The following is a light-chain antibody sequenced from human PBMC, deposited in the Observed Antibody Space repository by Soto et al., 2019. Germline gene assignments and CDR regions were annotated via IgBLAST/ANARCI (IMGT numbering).Light chain of an antibody. J-gene: IGKJ1*01. V-gene: IGKV2-28*01. CDR3: MQSLQTPWT. CDR2: LGS. CDR1: QTLLYSNGYNY. Sequence: DIVMTQSPLSLPVTPGEPASISCRSSQTLLYSNGYNYLDWYLQKPGQSPQLLISLGSDRASGVPDRFRGSGSGTDFTLKISRVEAEDVGVYYCMQSLQTPWTFGQGTNVGIK.